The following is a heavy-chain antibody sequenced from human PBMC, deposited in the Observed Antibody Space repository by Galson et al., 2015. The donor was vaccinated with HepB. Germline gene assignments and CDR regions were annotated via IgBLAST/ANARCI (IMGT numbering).Heavy chain of an antibody. Sequence: SLRLSCAASGFTFSSYAMSWVRQAPGKGLEWVSAISGSGGSTYYADSVKGRFTISRDNSKNTLYLQMNSLRAEDTAVYYCAGDCSSTSCQIDAFDIWGQGTMVTVSS. CDR3: AGDCSSTSCQIDAFDI. D-gene: IGHD2-2*01. J-gene: IGHJ3*02. CDR2: ISGSGGST. V-gene: IGHV3-23*01. CDR1: GFTFSSYA.